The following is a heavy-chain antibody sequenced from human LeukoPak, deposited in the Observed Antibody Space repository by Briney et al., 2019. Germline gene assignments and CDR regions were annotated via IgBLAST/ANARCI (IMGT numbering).Heavy chain of an antibody. J-gene: IGHJ5*02. D-gene: IGHD3-10*01. CDR2: IYYSGST. CDR3: ARYGSGSYYYNWFDP. V-gene: IGHV4-39*07. CDR1: GGSISSYY. Sequence: PSETLSLTCTVSGGSISSYYWGWIRQPPGKGLEWIGSIYYSGSTYYNPSLKSRVTISVDTSKNQFSLKLSSVTAADTAVYYCARYGSGSYYYNWFDPWGQGTLVTVSS.